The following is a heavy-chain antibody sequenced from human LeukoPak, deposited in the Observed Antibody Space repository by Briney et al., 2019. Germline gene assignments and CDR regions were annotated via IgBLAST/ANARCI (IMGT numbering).Heavy chain of an antibody. J-gene: IGHJ4*02. CDR1: GVSISSDNW. CDR3: ATRHHSRTYMVPLDS. V-gene: IGHV4/OR15-8*02. D-gene: IGHD3-10*01. Sequence: SETLSLTCAVYGVSISSDNWWTWVRWPPGKGLEWIGETHRSGDTKYNPSLNGRVTISMDNSKNQLSLNLISVTAADTAIYFCATRHHSRTYMVPLDSWGQGTLVTVSS. CDR2: THRSGDT.